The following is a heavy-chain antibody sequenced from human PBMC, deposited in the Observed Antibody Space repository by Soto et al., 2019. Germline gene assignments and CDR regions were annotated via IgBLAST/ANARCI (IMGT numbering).Heavy chain of an antibody. CDR3: ARRVRSYYYDSSGYSRALSTIDY. Sequence: SETLSLTCTVSGGSISSSSYYWGWIRQPPGKGLEWIGSIYYSGSTYYNPSLKSRVTISVDTSKNQFSLKLSSVTAADTAVYYCARRVRSYYYDSSGYSRALSTIDYWGQGTLVTVSS. V-gene: IGHV4-39*01. CDR1: GGSISSSSYY. CDR2: IYYSGST. D-gene: IGHD3-22*01. J-gene: IGHJ4*02.